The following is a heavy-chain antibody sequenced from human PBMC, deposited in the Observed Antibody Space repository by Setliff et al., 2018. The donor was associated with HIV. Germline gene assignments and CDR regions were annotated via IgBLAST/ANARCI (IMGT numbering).Heavy chain of an antibody. CDR2: IYSSGNT. V-gene: IGHV4-39*07. CDR3: ARDVGGVHMATNFDF. Sequence: PSETLSLTCTVSGGSISSSSYYWGWIRQPPGKGLEWMGRIYSSGNTEYNPSLKGRVTMSVDTSENQFSLRLASVTAADTAVYYCARDVGGVHMATNFDFWGQGTLVTVSS. CDR1: GGSISSSSYY. D-gene: IGHD1-26*01. J-gene: IGHJ4*02.